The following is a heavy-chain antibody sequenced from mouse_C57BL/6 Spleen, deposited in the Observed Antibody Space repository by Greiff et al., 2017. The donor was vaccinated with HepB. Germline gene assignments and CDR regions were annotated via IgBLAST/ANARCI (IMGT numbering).Heavy chain of an antibody. CDR1: GYTFTSYW. Sequence: QVQLQQPGAELVKPGASVKMSCKASGYTFTSYWITWVKQRPGQGLEWIGDIYPGSGSTNYNEKFKSKATLTVDTSSSTAYMQLSSLTSEDSAVYYCARSRTTVPSFDYWGQGTPVTVSA. D-gene: IGHD1-1*01. J-gene: IGHJ3*01. V-gene: IGHV1-55*01. CDR2: IYPGSGST. CDR3: ARSRTTVPSFDY.